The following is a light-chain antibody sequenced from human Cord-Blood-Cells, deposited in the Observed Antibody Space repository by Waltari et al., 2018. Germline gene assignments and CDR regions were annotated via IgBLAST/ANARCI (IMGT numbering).Light chain of an antibody. CDR3: AAWDDSLNGVV. V-gene: IGLV1-44*01. CDR2: SNK. Sequence: QSVLTQPPSASGTPGQRVTIPCSGSRSNIGSNTVHWYQQLPGTAPKLLIYSNKPRPSGVPDRFSGSKSGTSASLAISGLQSEDEADYYCAAWDDSLNGVVFGGGTKLTVL. CDR1: RSNIGSNT. J-gene: IGLJ2*01.